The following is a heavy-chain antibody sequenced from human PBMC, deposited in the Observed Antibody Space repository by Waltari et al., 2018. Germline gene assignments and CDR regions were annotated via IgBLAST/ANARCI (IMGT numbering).Heavy chain of an antibody. Sequence: QVQLVQSGAEVKKPGASVKVSCKASGYTFTSYYMHWVRQAPGQGLEWMGIINPSGGSTSYAQSFQGRVTISVDTSKTQFSLKLSSVTAADTAVYYCARLTVTTGFDYWGQGTLVTVSS. CDR2: INPSGGST. V-gene: IGHV1-46*01. CDR1: GYTFTSYY. J-gene: IGHJ4*02. CDR3: ARLTVTTGFDY. D-gene: IGHD4-4*01.